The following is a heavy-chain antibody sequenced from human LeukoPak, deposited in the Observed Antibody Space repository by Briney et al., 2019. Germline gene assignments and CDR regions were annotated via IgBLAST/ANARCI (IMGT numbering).Heavy chain of an antibody. Sequence: ASVNVSCKASGYTFTSYYMHWVRQAPGQGLEWMGIINPSGGSTSYAQKFQGRVTMTRDTSTSTVYMELSSLRSEDTAVYYCARSRPVETIFGVGDFDYWGQGTLVTVSS. J-gene: IGHJ4*02. CDR1: GYTFTSYY. CDR3: ARSRPVETIFGVGDFDY. CDR2: INPSGGST. V-gene: IGHV1-46*01. D-gene: IGHD3-3*01.